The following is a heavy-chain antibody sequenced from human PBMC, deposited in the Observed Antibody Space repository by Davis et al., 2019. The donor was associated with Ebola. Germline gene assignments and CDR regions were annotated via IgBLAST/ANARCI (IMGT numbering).Heavy chain of an antibody. CDR3: ARDHGAYGALDV. V-gene: IGHV1-18*01. CDR1: GYTFTSYG. J-gene: IGHJ6*04. D-gene: IGHD4/OR15-4a*01. Sequence: ASVQVSCKASGYTFTSYGISWVRPAPGQGPELMCWNSAYNGDTSYAQKFQGRVTMTTDTSTSTAYMELRSLRSDDTAVYYCARDHGAYGALDVWGKGTTVTVSS. CDR2: NSAYNGDT.